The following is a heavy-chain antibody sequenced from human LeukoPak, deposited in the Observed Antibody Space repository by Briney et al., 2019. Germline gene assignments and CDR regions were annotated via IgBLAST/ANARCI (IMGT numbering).Heavy chain of an antibody. V-gene: IGHV4-31*03. D-gene: IGHD5-12*01. CDR1: GGSISSGGYY. J-gene: IGHJ4*02. CDR2: IYYSGST. Sequence: SETLSLTRTVSGGSISSGGYYWRWLRQHPGKGLEWIRYIYYSGSTYYNPSLKSRVTISVDTSKNQFSLKLSSVTAADTAVYYCASSGSGYDWRYWGQGTLVTVSS. CDR3: ASSGSGYDWRY.